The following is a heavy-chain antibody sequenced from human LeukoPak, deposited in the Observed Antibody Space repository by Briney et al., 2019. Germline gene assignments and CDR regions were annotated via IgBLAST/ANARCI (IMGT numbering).Heavy chain of an antibody. V-gene: IGHV1-2*02. CDR3: ARGPTWSWFLDY. D-gene: IGHD6-13*01. J-gene: IGHJ4*02. CDR1: GYTFTSYG. CDR2: INPNSGGT. Sequence: GASVKVSCKASGYTFTSYGISWVRQAPGQGLEWMGWINPNSGGTNYAQKFQGRVTMTRDTSISTAYMELSRLRSDDTAVYYCARGPTWSWFLDYWGQGTLVTVSS.